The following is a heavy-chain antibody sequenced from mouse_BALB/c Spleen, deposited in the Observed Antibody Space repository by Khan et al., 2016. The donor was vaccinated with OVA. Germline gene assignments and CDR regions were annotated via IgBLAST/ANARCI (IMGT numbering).Heavy chain of an antibody. CDR3: AIVLALGMYY. D-gene: IGHD1-3*01. CDR2: IWGVGRT. J-gene: IGHJ4*01. CDR1: GFSLTGYG. Sequence: QVQLKESGPGLVAPSQSLSITCTVSGFSLTGYGVSWVRQPPGKGLEWLGVIWGVGRTNYHSVLRSILCIRKDNCKSQVFLKLNSVQSHETATYSCAIVLALGMYYWGLVTLVAVSA. V-gene: IGHV2-3*01.